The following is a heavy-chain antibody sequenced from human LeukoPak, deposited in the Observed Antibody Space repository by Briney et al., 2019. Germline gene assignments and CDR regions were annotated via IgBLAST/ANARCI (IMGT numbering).Heavy chain of an antibody. CDR2: INSDGSTT. J-gene: IGHJ3*02. V-gene: IGHV3-74*01. Sequence: GGSLRRSCAASGFTFSTYWMHWVRQSPEKGLVWVPRINSDGSTTSYADSVKGRFTISRDNAKSTLNLQMNSLRAEDTAIYYCAKVVATDRNAFDIWGQGTMVTVSS. CDR3: AKVVATDRNAFDI. CDR1: GFTFSTYW. D-gene: IGHD5-12*01.